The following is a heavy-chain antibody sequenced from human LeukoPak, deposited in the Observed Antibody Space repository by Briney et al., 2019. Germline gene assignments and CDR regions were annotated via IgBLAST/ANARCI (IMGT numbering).Heavy chain of an antibody. V-gene: IGHV4-4*07. CDR3: ARGGWQLGPGAFDI. J-gene: IGHJ3*02. D-gene: IGHD6-6*01. CDR2: IYTSGST. Sequence: SETLSLTCTVSGGSISNYYWSWIRQPAGKGLEWIGRIYTSGSTNYNPSLKSRVTIDTSKNQFSLKLSSVTAADTAVYYCARGGWQLGPGAFDIWGQGTMVTVSS. CDR1: GGSISNYY.